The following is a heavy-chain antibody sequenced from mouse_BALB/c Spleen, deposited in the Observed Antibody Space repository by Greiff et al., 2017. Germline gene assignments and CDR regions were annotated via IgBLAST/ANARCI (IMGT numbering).Heavy chain of an antibody. CDR2: INPDSSTI. Sequence: AAGGVDFSSYWMSWVRQAPGKGLEWIGEINPDSSTINYTPSLKDKFIISRDNAKNTLYLQMSKVRSEDTALYYCARPGYDYDWFAYWGQGTLVTVSA. D-gene: IGHD2-4*01. CDR3: ARPGYDYDWFAY. CDR1: GVDFSSYW. V-gene: IGHV4-1*02. J-gene: IGHJ3*01.